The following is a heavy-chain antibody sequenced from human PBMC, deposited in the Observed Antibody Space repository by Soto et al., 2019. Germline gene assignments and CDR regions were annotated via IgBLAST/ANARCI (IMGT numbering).Heavy chain of an antibody. Sequence: QVQLVQSGAEVKKPGSSVKVSCKASGGTFSSYAISWVRQAPGQGLEWMGGIIPIFGTANYAQKFQGRVTITADKSPSTAYMELCSLRSEDTAVYYCARAFFSGIVGATGWFDPWGQGTLVTVSS. D-gene: IGHD1-26*01. V-gene: IGHV1-69*06. J-gene: IGHJ5*02. CDR2: IIPIFGTA. CDR3: ARAFFSGIVGATGWFDP. CDR1: GGTFSSYA.